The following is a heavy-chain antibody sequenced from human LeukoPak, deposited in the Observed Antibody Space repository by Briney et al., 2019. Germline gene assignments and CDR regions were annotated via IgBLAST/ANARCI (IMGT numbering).Heavy chain of an antibody. CDR3: AKAGHYGSGSYYSDY. J-gene: IGHJ4*02. CDR2: ISGSGSST. Sequence: GGSLRLSCAASGFTFTNYAMTWVRQAPGKGLEWVSTISGSGSSTYYADSVKGRFTVSRDNSKNTLYLQMSSLRAGDTAVYYCAKAGHYGSGSYYSDYWGRGTLVTVSP. D-gene: IGHD3-10*01. V-gene: IGHV3-23*01. CDR1: GFTFTNYA.